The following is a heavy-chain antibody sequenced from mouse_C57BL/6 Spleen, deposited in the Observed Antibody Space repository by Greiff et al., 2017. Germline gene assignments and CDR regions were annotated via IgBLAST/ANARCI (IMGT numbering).Heavy chain of an antibody. V-gene: IGHV1-52*01. Sequence: QVQLQQPGAELVRPGSSVQLSCKASGYTFTSYWMHWVKQRPIQGLEWIGNIDPSYSETNYNQKFKDKATLTVDKSSSPAYMQLSSLTSEDSAVYYCARVRGNYFDYWGQGTTLTVSS. D-gene: IGHD1-1*02. CDR2: IDPSYSET. J-gene: IGHJ2*01. CDR1: GYTFTSYW. CDR3: ARVRGNYFDY.